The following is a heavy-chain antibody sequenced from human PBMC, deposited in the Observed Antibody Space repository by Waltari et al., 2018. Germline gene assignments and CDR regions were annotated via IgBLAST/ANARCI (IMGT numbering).Heavy chain of an antibody. V-gene: IGHV3-48*01. CDR2: ITNSGSGM. J-gene: IGHJ4*02. CDR3: ARRFDS. Sequence: EVQLVESGGGLVQPGGSLRLSCAASGFTFATDGRNWVRKAPGKGLEWVSYITNSGSGMYYADSVRGRFTISRDNAKNSLYLQMNSLRAEDTAVYYCARRFDSWGQGTLVTVSS. CDR1: GFTFATDG.